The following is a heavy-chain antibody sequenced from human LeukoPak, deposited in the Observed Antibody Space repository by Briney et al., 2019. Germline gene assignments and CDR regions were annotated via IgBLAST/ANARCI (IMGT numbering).Heavy chain of an antibody. V-gene: IGHV1-2*06. J-gene: IGHJ4*02. D-gene: IGHD3-10*01. CDR1: GYTFTGYY. Sequence: ASVKVSCKASGYTFTGYYMHWVRQAPGQGLEWMRRINPNSGGTNYAQKFQGRVTMTRDTSISTAYMELSRLRSDDTAVYYCARAYYYGSGSYYNVVPFDYWGQGTLVTVSS. CDR2: INPNSGGT. CDR3: ARAYYYGSGSYYNVVPFDY.